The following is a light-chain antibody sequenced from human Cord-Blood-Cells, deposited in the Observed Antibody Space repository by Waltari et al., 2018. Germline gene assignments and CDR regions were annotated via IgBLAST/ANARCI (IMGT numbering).Light chain of an antibody. Sequence: QSALTQPASVSGSPGQSITISCTGTSSDVGGYNYVSWYQQHPGKAPKLMIYDVSNRPSGVSTRFSGPKSGNTASLTISGLQAEDEADYYCSSYTSSSTWVFGGGTTLTVL. CDR1: SSDVGGYNY. J-gene: IGLJ3*02. V-gene: IGLV2-14*01. CDR2: DVS. CDR3: SSYTSSSTWV.